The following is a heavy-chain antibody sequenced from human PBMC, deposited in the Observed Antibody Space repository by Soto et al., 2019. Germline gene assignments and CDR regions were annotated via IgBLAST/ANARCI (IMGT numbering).Heavy chain of an antibody. CDR3: VRSGTSSGRFSDY. CDR1: GYTFTSYW. CDR2: IYPSDSDI. J-gene: IGHJ4*02. D-gene: IGHD2-15*01. V-gene: IGHV5-51*01. Sequence: GEFLKISCKGSGYTFTSYWIGWVRRMPWEGLEWMGVIYPSDSDIRYSPSFQGKVTISADKSITTAYLQWSSLKAADTAMYYCVRSGTSSGRFSDYWGQGTMVTV.